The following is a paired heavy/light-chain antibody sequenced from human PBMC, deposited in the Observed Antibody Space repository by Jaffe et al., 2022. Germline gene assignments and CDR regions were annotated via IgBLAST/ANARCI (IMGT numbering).Light chain of an antibody. J-gene: IGLJ2*01. CDR1: SSDVGYYNY. V-gene: IGLV2-8*01. Sequence: QSALTQPPSASGSPGQSVTISCTGTSSDVGYYNYVSWYQQHPGKAPKLIIYEVSKRPSGVPDRFSGSKSGNTASLTVSGLQAEDEADYYCSSYAGSNNWGVFGGGTKVTVL. CDR3: SSYAGSNNWGV. CDR2: EVS.
Heavy chain of an antibody. V-gene: IGHV2-5*02. Sequence: QITLKESGPTLVKPTQTLTLTCTFSGFSLSTSRVAVGWIRQPPGKALEWLALIFWDGDKRYSPSLKSRLTITKDTSKNQVVLTMTYMDPVDTATYYCAHRPDTNMATHFDYWGQGTLVTVSS. CDR3: AHRPDTNMATHFDY. CDR2: IFWDGDK. CDR1: GFSLSTSRVA. J-gene: IGHJ4*02. D-gene: IGHD5-18*01.